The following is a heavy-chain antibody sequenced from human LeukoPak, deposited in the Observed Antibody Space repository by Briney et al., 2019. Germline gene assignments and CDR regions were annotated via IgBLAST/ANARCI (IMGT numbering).Heavy chain of an antibody. J-gene: IGHJ4*02. Sequence: SGGSLRLSCAASGFTFSSYWMHWVRQAPGKGLVWVSRINSDGSSTSHADSVKGRFTISRDNAKNTLYLQMNSLRAEDTAVYYCAREGRRQMATTFDYWGQGALVTVSS. CDR1: GFTFSSYW. D-gene: IGHD5-24*01. V-gene: IGHV3-74*01. CDR3: AREGRRQMATTFDY. CDR2: INSDGSST.